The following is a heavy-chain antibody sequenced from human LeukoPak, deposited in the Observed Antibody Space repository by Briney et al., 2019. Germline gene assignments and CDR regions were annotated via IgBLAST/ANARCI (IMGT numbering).Heavy chain of an antibody. D-gene: IGHD2-21*01. CDR1: GFTFRSHA. CDR3: AKDFRIGYSAHFDY. V-gene: IGHV3-23*01. J-gene: IGHJ4*02. CDR2: IYEDGGTT. Sequence: GGSLRLSCVGSGFTFRSHAMSWVRQAPEKGLEFVSGIYEDGGTTYYADSVKGRFSISRDNSKNTLYLQMDSLRGEDTAVYYCAKDFRIGYSAHFDYWGQGALVAVSS.